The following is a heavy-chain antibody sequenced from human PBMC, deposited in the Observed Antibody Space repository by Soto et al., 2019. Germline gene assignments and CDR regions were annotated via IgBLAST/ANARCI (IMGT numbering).Heavy chain of an antibody. CDR1: GGSFSGYY. CDR2: INHSGST. D-gene: IGHD2-2*01. V-gene: IGHV4-34*01. CDR3: ARNSNCSSTSCYYRYMDV. J-gene: IGHJ6*03. Sequence: SETLPLTRAVYGGSFSGYYWSWIRQPPGKGLEWIGEINHSGSTNYNPSLKSRVTISVDTSKNQFSLKLSSVTAADTAVYYCARNSNCSSTSCYYRYMDVWGKGTTVTVSS.